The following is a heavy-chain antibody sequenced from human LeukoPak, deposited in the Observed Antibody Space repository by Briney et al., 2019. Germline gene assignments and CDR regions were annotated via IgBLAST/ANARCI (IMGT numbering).Heavy chain of an antibody. J-gene: IGHJ4*02. D-gene: IGHD5-18*01. V-gene: IGHV1-69*13. CDR2: IIPIFGTA. CDR1: GGTFSSYA. CDR3: ARAPPNSYGLLDY. Sequence: ASVKVSCKASGGTFSSYAISRVRQAPGQGLEWMGRIIPIFGTANYAQKFQGRVTITADESTSTAYMELSSQRSEDTAVYYCARAPPNSYGLLDYWGQGTLVTVSS.